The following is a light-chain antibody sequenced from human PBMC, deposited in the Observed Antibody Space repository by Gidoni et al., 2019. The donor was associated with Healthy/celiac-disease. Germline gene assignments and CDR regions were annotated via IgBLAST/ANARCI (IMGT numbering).Light chain of an antibody. Sequence: EIVLTQSPATLSLSPGERSTLSCRASQSVSSYLAWYQQKPGQAPRLLIYDASNRATGIPARFSGSWSGTDFTLTISSREHEDFAVYYCQQRSNWPSGAFGQGTKVEIK. CDR3: QQRSNWPSGA. J-gene: IGKJ1*01. CDR1: QSVSSY. V-gene: IGKV3-11*01. CDR2: DAS.